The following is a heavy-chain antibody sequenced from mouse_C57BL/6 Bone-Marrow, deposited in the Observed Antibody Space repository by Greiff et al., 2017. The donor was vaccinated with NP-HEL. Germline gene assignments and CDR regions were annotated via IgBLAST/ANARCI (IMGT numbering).Heavy chain of an antibody. Sequence: EVMLVESGGDLVKPGGSLKLSCAASGFTFSSYGMSWVRQTPDKRLEWVATISRGGSYTYYPDSVKGRFTISRDNAKNTLYLQMSSLKSEDTAMYDCARLITTVEAWFAYWGQGTLVTVSA. CDR3: ARLITTVEAWFAY. CDR2: ISRGGSYT. J-gene: IGHJ3*01. CDR1: GFTFSSYG. D-gene: IGHD1-1*01. V-gene: IGHV5-6*02.